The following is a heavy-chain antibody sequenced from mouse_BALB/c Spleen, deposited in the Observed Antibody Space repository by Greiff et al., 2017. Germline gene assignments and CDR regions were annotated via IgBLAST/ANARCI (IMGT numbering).Heavy chain of an antibody. CDR3: ARGYYGSSFDF. J-gene: IGHJ2*01. Sequence: EVQVVESGGGLVQPGGSLRLSCATSGFSFSDFYMEWVRQPPGKRLEWIAASRNKANDYTTEYSASVKGRFIVSRDTSQSILYLQMNALRAEDTAIYYCARGYYGSSFDFWGQGTTLTVSS. D-gene: IGHD1-1*01. CDR1: GFSFSDFY. V-gene: IGHV7-1*02. CDR2: SRNKANDYTT.